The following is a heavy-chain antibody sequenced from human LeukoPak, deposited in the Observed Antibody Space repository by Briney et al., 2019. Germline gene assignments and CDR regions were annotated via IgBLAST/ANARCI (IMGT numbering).Heavy chain of an antibody. Sequence: PGGSLRLSCAASGFTFSSFGIHWVRQAPGKGLEGGTFIRYYGTNKYYADSVKGRFTISRDNSKNTLYLQMNSLRVEDTAVYYCAKDSRKFGDLVNWFDPWGQGTLVTVSS. CDR2: IRYYGTNK. CDR1: GFTFSSFG. V-gene: IGHV3-30*02. D-gene: IGHD3-10*01. J-gene: IGHJ5*02. CDR3: AKDSRKFGDLVNWFDP.